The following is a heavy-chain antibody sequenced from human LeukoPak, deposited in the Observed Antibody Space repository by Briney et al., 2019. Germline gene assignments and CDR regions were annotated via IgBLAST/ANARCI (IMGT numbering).Heavy chain of an antibody. CDR1: GATLSSYA. Sequence: ASVKVSCKASGATLSSYAISWVRQAPGQGLEWMGGIIPIFGTANYAQKFQGRVTITTDESTSTAYMELSSLRSEDTAVYYCASPGYSSGWYNWFDPWGQGTLVTVSS. V-gene: IGHV1-69*05. CDR3: ASPGYSSGWYNWFDP. CDR2: IIPIFGTA. D-gene: IGHD6-19*01. J-gene: IGHJ5*02.